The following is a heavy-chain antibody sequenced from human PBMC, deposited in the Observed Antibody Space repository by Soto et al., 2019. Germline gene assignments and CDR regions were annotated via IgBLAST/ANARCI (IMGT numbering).Heavy chain of an antibody. D-gene: IGHD2-8*02. Sequence: SETLSLTCAVSGGSISSGGYSWSWIRQPPGKGLEWIGYIYHSGSTYYNPSLKSRVTISVDTSKNQFSLKLTSVTAADTAVYYCARDKITGLFDYWGQGTLATVSS. J-gene: IGHJ4*02. V-gene: IGHV4-30-2*01. CDR3: ARDKITGLFDY. CDR1: GGSISSGGYS. CDR2: IYHSGST.